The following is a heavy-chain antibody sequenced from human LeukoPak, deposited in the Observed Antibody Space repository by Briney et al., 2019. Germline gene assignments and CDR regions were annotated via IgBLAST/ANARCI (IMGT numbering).Heavy chain of an antibody. J-gene: IGHJ4*02. Sequence: GESLRHFCSASGLTLRRSWLSWVRQAPPKGLPWVAFIKEDGSENFFEDSVKGRIILSRNNAENSLYLQMNSLRAEDTAVYYCARDRGGRTGLDDWGQGTLVTVSS. CDR2: IKEDGSEN. V-gene: IGHV3-7*04. D-gene: IGHD2-15*01. CDR1: GLTLRRSW. CDR3: ARDRGGRTGLDD.